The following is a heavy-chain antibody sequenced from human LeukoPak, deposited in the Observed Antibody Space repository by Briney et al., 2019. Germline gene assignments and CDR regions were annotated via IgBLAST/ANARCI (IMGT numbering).Heavy chain of an antibody. CDR3: ARWTGLSDAFDI. CDR2: IYYCGST. V-gene: IGHV4-30-4*08. J-gene: IGHJ3*02. D-gene: IGHD3/OR15-3a*01. Sequence: SQTLSLTCTVSVGSISSGDYYWSWIRQPPGKGLEWIGYIYYCGSTYFNPSLKSRVTISVDTSKNQFSLKLSSVTAADTAVYYCARWTGLSDAFDIWGQGTMVTVSS. CDR1: VGSISSGDYY.